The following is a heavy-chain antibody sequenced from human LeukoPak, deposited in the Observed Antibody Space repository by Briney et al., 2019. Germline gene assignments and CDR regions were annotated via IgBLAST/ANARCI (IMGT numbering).Heavy chain of an antibody. Sequence: GSLRLSCAASGFTFSSYGMHWVRQAPGKGLEWVAVISHDGSNKYYADSVKGRFTISRDNSKNTLYLQMNSLRPEDTAVYYCANENYFDTSGYIDNWGQGTLVTVSS. D-gene: IGHD3-22*01. J-gene: IGHJ4*02. CDR2: ISHDGSNK. V-gene: IGHV3-30*18. CDR3: ANENYFDTSGYIDN. CDR1: GFTFSSYG.